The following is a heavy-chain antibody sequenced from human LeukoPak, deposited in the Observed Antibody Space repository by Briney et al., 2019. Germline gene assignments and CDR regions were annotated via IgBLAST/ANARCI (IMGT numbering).Heavy chain of an antibody. Sequence: ASVKVSCKASGYTFTSYDINWVRQATGQGLEWMGWMNPNSGNTGYAQKFQGRVTITRNTSINTAYMELSSLRSEDTAVYYCARELAGYCSSTSCSLFDPWGQGTLVTVSS. CDR1: GYTFTSYD. CDR3: ARELAGYCSSTSCSLFDP. D-gene: IGHD2-2*01. CDR2: MNPNSGNT. V-gene: IGHV1-8*03. J-gene: IGHJ5*02.